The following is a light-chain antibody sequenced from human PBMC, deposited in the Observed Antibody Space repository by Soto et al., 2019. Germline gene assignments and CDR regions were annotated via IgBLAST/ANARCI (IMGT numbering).Light chain of an antibody. CDR2: DAS. J-gene: IGKJ2*01. CDR1: QSVSSY. Sequence: EIVLTQSPATLSLSPGERATLSCRASQSVSSYLAWYQQKPGQAPRLLIYDASNRATGIPARFSGSGSGPDFTLTISSLEPEDFAVYYCQQRSNWPPYTLGQGTKLEI. V-gene: IGKV3-11*01. CDR3: QQRSNWPPYT.